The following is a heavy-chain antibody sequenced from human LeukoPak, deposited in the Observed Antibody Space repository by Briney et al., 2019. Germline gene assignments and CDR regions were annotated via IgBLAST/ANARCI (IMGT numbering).Heavy chain of an antibody. CDR3: ARGRSNGWFY. Sequence: SETLSLTCTVSGGSISSSSYYWSWIRQPPGKGLEWIGEINHSGSTNYNPSLKSRVTISVDTSKNQFSLKLSSVTAADTAVYYCARGRSNGWFYRGQGTLVTVSS. CDR2: INHSGST. D-gene: IGHD2-8*01. CDR1: GGSISSSSYY. J-gene: IGHJ4*02. V-gene: IGHV4-39*07.